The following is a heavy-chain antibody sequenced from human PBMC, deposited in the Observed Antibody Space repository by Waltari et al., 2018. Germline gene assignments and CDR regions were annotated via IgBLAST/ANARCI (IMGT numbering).Heavy chain of an antibody. CDR1: GFRFSDYW. Sequence: EVQLVEAGGDIVQPGGSLRLSCAASGFRFSDYWMHWVRQVPGKGLVWVSRINSDGGIIIDSDSLKGRFTISRDNSKNMLYLQLNSLRAEDTAVYYCARKGGRGYTYGPFYYDSWGQGTLVTVSS. CDR3: ARKGGRGYTYGPFYYDS. J-gene: IGHJ4*02. V-gene: IGHV3-74*01. CDR2: INSDGGII. D-gene: IGHD5-18*01.